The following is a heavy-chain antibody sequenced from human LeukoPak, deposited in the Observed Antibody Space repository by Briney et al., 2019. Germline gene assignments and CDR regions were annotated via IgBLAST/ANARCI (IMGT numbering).Heavy chain of an antibody. V-gene: IGHV3-23*01. CDR3: ATRSGNFFDS. J-gene: IGHJ4*02. D-gene: IGHD1-26*01. CDR1: GFTFSDYA. CDR2: ISGSGGTT. Sequence: PGGSLRLSCAASGFTFSDYAMTWVRQAPGKGLEWVSAISGSGGTTYYLDSVKGRFTISRDNSKNTLYLQMSSLRAEDTAVYFCATRSGNFFDSWGQGNLVTVSS.